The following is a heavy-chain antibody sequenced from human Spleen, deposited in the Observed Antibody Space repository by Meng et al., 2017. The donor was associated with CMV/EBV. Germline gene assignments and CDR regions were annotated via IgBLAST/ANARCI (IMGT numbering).Heavy chain of an antibody. V-gene: IGHV4-34*01. J-gene: IGHJ6*02. CDR1: GGSFSGYY. Sequence: SETLSLTCAVYGGSFSGYYWSWIRQPPGKGLEWIGEINHSGSTNYNPSLKSRVTISVDTSKNQFSLKLSSVTAADTAVYYCARDSSLYYYGMDVWGQGTTVTVSS. D-gene: IGHD6-13*01. CDR2: INHSGST. CDR3: ARDSSLYYYGMDV.